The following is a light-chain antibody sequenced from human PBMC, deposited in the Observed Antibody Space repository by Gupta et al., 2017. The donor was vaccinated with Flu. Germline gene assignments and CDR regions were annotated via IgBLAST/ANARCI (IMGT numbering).Light chain of an antibody. V-gene: IGKV3-15*01. Sequence: EIVMTQSPATLSVSPGERATLSCRASQSVSSNLAWYQQKPGQAPRLLIYGASTRATGIPARFSGSGSGTEFTLTISSRQSEDFAVYYCQQYNNWPSTTFGGGTKVEIK. J-gene: IGKJ4*01. CDR3: QQYNNWPSTT. CDR1: QSVSSN. CDR2: GAS.